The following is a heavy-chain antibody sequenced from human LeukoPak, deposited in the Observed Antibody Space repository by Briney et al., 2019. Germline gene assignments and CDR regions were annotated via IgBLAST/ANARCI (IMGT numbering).Heavy chain of an antibody. V-gene: IGHV4-59*08. D-gene: IGHD2-2*01. CDR1: GGSISSYY. J-gene: IGHJ6*02. CDR3: ARGVVVPAARPSYYYYYGMDV. Sequence: SETLSLTCTVSGGSISSYYWSWIRQPPGKGLEWIGYIYYSGSTNYNPSLKSRVTISVDTSKNQFSLKLSSVTAAGTAVYYCARGVVVPAARPSYYYYYGMDVWGQGTTVTVSS. CDR2: IYYSGST.